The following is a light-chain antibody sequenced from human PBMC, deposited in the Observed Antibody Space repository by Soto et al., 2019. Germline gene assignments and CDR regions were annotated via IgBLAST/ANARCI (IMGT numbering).Light chain of an antibody. CDR2: DAS. J-gene: IGKJ5*01. Sequence: EMVVAESPATLSFXXVXXXXXXCRASQSVSSYLAWYQQEPGQAPRLLIYDASNRATGIPARFSGSGSGTDFTLTISSLEPEDFAVYYCQQRGNWITLGQGTRLEIK. V-gene: IGKV3-11*01. CDR3: QQRGNWIT. CDR1: QSVSSY.